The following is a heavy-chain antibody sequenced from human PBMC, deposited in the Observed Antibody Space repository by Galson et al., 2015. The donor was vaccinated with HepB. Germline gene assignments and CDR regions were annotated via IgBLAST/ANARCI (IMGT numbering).Heavy chain of an antibody. CDR3: ARARVVSVMRPMDV. V-gene: IGHV3-21*01. J-gene: IGHJ6*02. CDR2: ISSSSTYV. CDR1: GFTFSSFS. Sequence: SLRLSCAASGFTFSSFSMNWVRQAPGKGLEWVSSISSSSTYVYHADSLKGRFTISRDNAKNSLDLQMNSLRVEDTAVYYCARARVVSVMRPMDVWGQGTTVTVSS. D-gene: IGHD2-2*01.